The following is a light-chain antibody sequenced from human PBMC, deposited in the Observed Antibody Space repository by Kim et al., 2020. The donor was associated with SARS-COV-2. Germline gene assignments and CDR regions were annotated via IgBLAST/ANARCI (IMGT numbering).Light chain of an antibody. Sequence: QPALTQPASVSGSPGQSITISCTGTSSDVGGYNYVSWYQQHPGKAPKLMIYDVSNRPSGVSSRFSGSKSGNTASLTISGLQAEDESDYYCSSFTSSSTLVFGTGTKVTVL. CDR1: SSDVGGYNY. CDR2: DVS. CDR3: SSFTSSSTLV. V-gene: IGLV2-14*03. J-gene: IGLJ1*01.